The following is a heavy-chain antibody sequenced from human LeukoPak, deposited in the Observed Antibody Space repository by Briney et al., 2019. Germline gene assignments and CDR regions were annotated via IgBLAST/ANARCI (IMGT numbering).Heavy chain of an antibody. D-gene: IGHD4-17*01. V-gene: IGHV3-23*01. CDR3: AKDPEESDYGDYDGSLAAFDI. J-gene: IGHJ3*02. CDR2: ISGSGGST. CDR1: GFTFSNYA. Sequence: PGGSLRLSCAASGFTFSNYAMSWVRQAPGKGLEWVSAISGSGGSTYYADSVKGRFTISRDNSKNTLYLQMNSLRAEDTAVYYCAKDPEESDYGDYDGSLAAFDIWGQGTMVTVSS.